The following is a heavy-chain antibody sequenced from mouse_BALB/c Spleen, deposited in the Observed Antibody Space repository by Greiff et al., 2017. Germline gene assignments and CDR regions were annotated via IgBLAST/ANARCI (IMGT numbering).Heavy chain of an antibody. D-gene: IGHD2-2*01. CDR1: GFTFSDYG. J-gene: IGHJ2*01. CDR3: ARASYGYEYYFDY. Sequence: DVMLVESGGGLVQPGGSRKLSCAASGFTFSDYGMAWVRQAPGKGPEWVAFISNLAYSIYYADTVTGRFTISRENAKNTLYLEMSSLRSEDTAMYYCARASYGYEYYFDYWGQGTTLTVSS. V-gene: IGHV5-15*02. CDR2: ISNLAYSI.